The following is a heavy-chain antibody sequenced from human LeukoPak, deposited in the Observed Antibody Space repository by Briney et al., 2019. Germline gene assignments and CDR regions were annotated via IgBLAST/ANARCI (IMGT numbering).Heavy chain of an antibody. V-gene: IGHV1-18*01. CDR2: IGSYGGDT. J-gene: IGHJ6*02. D-gene: IGHD2-15*01. CDR1: TSR. CDR3: ARVDIVGTRKPGMDV. Sequence: GASVTVSCKATSRISWVRQAPGQGLEWMGWIGSYGGDTYYAQKFQGRVTVTTDTSTSTVYMELRSLRSDDTAVYYCARVDIVGTRKPGMDVWGQGTTVTVSS.